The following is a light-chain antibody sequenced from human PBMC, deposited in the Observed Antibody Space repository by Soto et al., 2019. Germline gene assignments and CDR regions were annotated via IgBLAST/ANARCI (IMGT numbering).Light chain of an antibody. J-gene: IGKJ1*01. Sequence: DIQMTQSPSSLSASVGDRVTITCRASQSISSYLNWYQQKPRKAPKLLIYAASTLQSAVPSRFSGSGSGTDFTLTISSLQPADFATYYCQQSYNTLPTFGQGTKVDIK. CDR1: QSISSY. V-gene: IGKV1-39*01. CDR2: AAS. CDR3: QQSYNTLPT.